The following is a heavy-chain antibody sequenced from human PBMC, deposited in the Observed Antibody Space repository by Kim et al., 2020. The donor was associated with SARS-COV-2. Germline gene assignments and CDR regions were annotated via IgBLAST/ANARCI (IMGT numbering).Heavy chain of an antibody. CDR3: SIATMVRAVLAHYGLDV. V-gene: IGHV3-53*01. J-gene: IGHJ6*01. Sequence: GGSLRLSCAASGFTFTSNSMSWVRQAPGKGLEWVSVIYGGGSTYYADSVKGRLTISSDNSTNTPHLQMNSLRAADTTAYYYSIATMVRAVLAHYGLDVLG. D-gene: IGHD3-10*01. CDR1: GFTFTSNS. CDR2: IYGGGST.